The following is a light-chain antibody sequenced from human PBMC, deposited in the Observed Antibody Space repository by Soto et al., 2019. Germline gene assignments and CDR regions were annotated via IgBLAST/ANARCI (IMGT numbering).Light chain of an antibody. CDR3: QEYGSSPRT. V-gene: IGKV3-20*01. CDR1: QGASSSY. J-gene: IGKJ1*01. Sequence: IVITQSRATLSLSPGERSPLSCRARQGASSSYLATYQQKPSQAPRLLIYGASSRATGIPDRFSGSGSGIDLTFTISRLEPEDFAVYYCQEYGSSPRTCGQGTMVEFK. CDR2: GAS.